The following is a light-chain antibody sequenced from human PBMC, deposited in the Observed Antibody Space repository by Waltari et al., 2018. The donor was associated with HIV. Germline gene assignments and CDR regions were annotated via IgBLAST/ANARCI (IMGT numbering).Light chain of an antibody. V-gene: IGLV2-14*03. CDR2: DVS. Sequence: QSALTQPASVSGSPGQSITISCTGTTSDVGGYNYVSWYQQHPGKAPRVIIYDVSNRPSGVSYRFSGSKSGNTASLTISGLQAEDEADYFCSSYRNSTFYVFGNGTKVTVL. CDR3: SSYRNSTFYV. J-gene: IGLJ1*01. CDR1: TSDVGGYNY.